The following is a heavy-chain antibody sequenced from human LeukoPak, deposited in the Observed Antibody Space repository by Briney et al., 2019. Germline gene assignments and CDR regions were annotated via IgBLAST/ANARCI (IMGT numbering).Heavy chain of an antibody. CDR2: MNEDGTEL. CDR3: ATGGAPGGRFEN. J-gene: IGHJ4*02. D-gene: IGHD1-26*01. Sequence: GGSLRLSCVVSGFTLSWSTMTWVRQAPGKGPEWVAKMNEDGTELQYVDSVKGRFTISRDKAKNSLYLQMNSLRVEDTAVYYCATGGAPGGRFENWGQGMLVTVSS. CDR1: GFTLSWST. V-gene: IGHV3-7*01.